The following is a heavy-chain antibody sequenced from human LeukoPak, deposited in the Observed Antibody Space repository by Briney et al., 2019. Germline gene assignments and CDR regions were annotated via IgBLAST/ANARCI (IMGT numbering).Heavy chain of an antibody. J-gene: IGHJ6*03. CDR2: IYYSGST. V-gene: IGHV4-39*07. D-gene: IGHD3-22*01. CDR3: TRGSIAYYYMDV. Sequence: PSETLSLTCTVSGGSIISSTYYWGWIRQPPGKGLEWLGSIYYSGSTYYNPSLKSPVTISVDTSKNQFSLKLSSVTAADTAVYYCTRGSIAYYYMDVWGKGTTVTISS. CDR1: GGSIISSTYY.